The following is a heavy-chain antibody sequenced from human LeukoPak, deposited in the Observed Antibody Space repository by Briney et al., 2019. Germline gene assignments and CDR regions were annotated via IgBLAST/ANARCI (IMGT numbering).Heavy chain of an antibody. Sequence: PSETLSLTCAVSGGSISSDGCSWIWIRQPPGKGLEGIGYIYRSGSTYYNPSLKSRVTISVDTSKNQFSLKLSSVTAADTAVYYCARADYYDSSGYGTWFDPCGQGTLVTVSS. CDR2: IYRSGST. CDR3: ARADYYDSSGYGTWFDP. J-gene: IGHJ5*02. V-gene: IGHV4-30-2*01. CDR1: GGSISSDGCS. D-gene: IGHD3-22*01.